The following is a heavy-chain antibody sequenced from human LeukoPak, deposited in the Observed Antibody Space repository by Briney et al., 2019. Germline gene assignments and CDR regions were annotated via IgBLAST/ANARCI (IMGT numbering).Heavy chain of an antibody. V-gene: IGHV3-7*01. Sequence: GGSLRLSCATSGFTFSSYWMSWVRQAPGKGLEWVANIKQDGSEKYYVDSVKGRFTISRDNAKNSLYLQTNSLRAEDTAVYYCARDGEAPTLEYYVDYWGQGTLVTVSS. CDR1: GFTFSSYW. J-gene: IGHJ4*02. D-gene: IGHD2/OR15-2a*01. CDR3: ARDGEAPTLEYYVDY. CDR2: IKQDGSEK.